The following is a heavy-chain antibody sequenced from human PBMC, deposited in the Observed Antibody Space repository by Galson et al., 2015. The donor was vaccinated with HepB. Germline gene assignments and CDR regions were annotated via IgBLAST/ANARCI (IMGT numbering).Heavy chain of an antibody. CDR2: INPNSGGT. CDR3: ARDNGHCTNGVCSFFDY. J-gene: IGHJ4*02. Sequence: SVKVSCKASGYTFTGYYMHWVRQAPGQGLEWMGWINPNSGGTNYAQKFQGWVTMTRDTSISTAYMELSRLRSDDTAVYYCARDNGHCTNGVCSFFDYWGQGTLVTVSS. CDR1: GYTFTGYY. V-gene: IGHV1-2*04. D-gene: IGHD2-8*01.